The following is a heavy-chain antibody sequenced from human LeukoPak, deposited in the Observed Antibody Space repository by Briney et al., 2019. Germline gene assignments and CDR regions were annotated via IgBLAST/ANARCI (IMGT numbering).Heavy chain of an antibody. CDR2: INDSGGST. CDR3: GKHPISRRYYWAFDF. J-gene: IGHJ2*01. V-gene: IGHV3-23*01. D-gene: IGHD6-13*01. CDR1: GFTFSNFT. Sequence: GGSLRLSCAASGFTFSNFTMNWVRQAPGKGLEWVSGINDSGGSTYYADSVKGRFTISRDNSKDTLYLQMNSLRAEDTAVYYCGKHPISRRYYWAFDFGGRGTLVSVSS.